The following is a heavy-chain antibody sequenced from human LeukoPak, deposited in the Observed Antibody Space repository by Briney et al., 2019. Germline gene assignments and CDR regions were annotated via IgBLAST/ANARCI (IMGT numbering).Heavy chain of an antibody. Sequence: PVGSLRLSCAASGYTFSIYSMNWVRQAPGRGLEWISSISSSSGYIYYADSVKGRFTISRDNAKNSLYLQMNSLRAEDTAVYYCARDTDYDSRSIWGQGTMVTVSS. CDR1: GYTFSIYS. V-gene: IGHV3-21*01. D-gene: IGHD5-12*01. CDR2: ISSSSGYI. J-gene: IGHJ3*02. CDR3: ARDTDYDSRSI.